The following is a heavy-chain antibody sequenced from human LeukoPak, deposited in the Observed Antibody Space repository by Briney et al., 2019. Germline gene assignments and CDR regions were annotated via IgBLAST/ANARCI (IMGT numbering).Heavy chain of an antibody. Sequence: PSETLSLTCTVSGDSISSYYWSWNRQPAGEGLEWIGRIYTGGITNYNPALKSRVTMSVDTSKKQFSLKLSSVTAADTAVYYCARDLALSEIRFLDPRGFDPWGQGTLVTVSS. CDR1: GDSISSYY. D-gene: IGHD3-3*01. CDR3: ARDLALSEIRFLDPRGFDP. V-gene: IGHV4-4*07. CDR2: IYTGGIT. J-gene: IGHJ5*02.